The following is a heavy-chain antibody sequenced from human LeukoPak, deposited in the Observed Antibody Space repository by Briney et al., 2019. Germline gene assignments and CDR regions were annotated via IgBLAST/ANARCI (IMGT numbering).Heavy chain of an antibody. CDR3: ARAALYCSVGTCYSGKFDY. Sequence: ASVNVSCKASGYTFTSYGIIWVRQAPGQGLEWMGWNSAYDGNTNYAQKLQGRVTMTTDTSTSTAYMELRSLRSDDTAVYYCARAALYCSVGTCYSGKFDYWGQGTLVTVSS. V-gene: IGHV1-18*01. J-gene: IGHJ4*02. CDR1: GYTFTSYG. D-gene: IGHD2-15*01. CDR2: NSAYDGNT.